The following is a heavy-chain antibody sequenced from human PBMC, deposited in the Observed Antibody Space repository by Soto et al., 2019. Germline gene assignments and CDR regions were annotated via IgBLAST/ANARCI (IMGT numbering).Heavy chain of an antibody. D-gene: IGHD2-21*02. CDR2: ISRDGSKK. V-gene: IGHV3-30*18. CDR3: AKDAIVVVTAIHHHFDY. J-gene: IGHJ4*02. CDR1: GFTFSSYG. Sequence: QVQLVESGGGVVQPGRSLRLSCAASGFTFSSYGIHWVRQAPGKGLEWVALISRDGSKKYFADSVKGRFTISRDNSKNTLYLQMDSLRAEDTAVYYCAKDAIVVVTAIHHHFDYWGQGTLVTVSS.